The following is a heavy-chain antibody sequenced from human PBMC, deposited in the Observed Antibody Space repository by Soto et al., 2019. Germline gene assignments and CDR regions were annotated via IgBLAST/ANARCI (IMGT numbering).Heavy chain of an antibody. CDR1: GYTFTSYG. D-gene: IGHD6-19*01. CDR2: ISAYNGNT. CDR3: ARDSGLAVAGSAFDI. J-gene: IGHJ3*02. Sequence: PSVKVSCKASGYTFTSYGISWVRQAPGQGLEWMGWISAYNGNTNYAQKLQGRVTMTTDTSTSTAYMELRSLRSDDTAVYYCARDSGLAVAGSAFDIWGQGTMVTVSS. V-gene: IGHV1-18*04.